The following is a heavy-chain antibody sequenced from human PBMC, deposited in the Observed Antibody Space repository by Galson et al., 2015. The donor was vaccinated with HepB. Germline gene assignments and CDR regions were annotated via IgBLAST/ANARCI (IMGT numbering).Heavy chain of an antibody. CDR2: ISYDGSNK. CDR3: ARGPVLRYFDWLFTFDY. D-gene: IGHD3-9*01. V-gene: IGHV3-30-3*01. J-gene: IGHJ4*02. CDR1: GFTFSSYA. Sequence: SLRLSCAASGFTFSSYAMHWVRQAPGKGLEWVAVISYDGSNKYYADSVKGRSTISRDNSKNTLYLQMNSLRAEDTAVYYCARGPVLRYFDWLFTFDYWGQGTLVTVSS.